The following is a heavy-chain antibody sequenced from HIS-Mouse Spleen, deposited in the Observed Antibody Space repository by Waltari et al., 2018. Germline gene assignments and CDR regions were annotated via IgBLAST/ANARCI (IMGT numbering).Heavy chain of an antibody. D-gene: IGHD6-13*01. J-gene: IGHJ2*01. Sequence: QLQLQESGPGLVKPSETLSLTCTVPGGPISSSSYYWGWIGQPPGTGLEWIGSIYYSGSTYYTPSLKRRVTLSVDPPKSQFSLKLSYVTAAEAAVYYCAREIPYSSSWYDWYFDLWGRGTLVTVSS. CDR3: AREIPYSSSWYDWYFDL. V-gene: IGHV4-39*07. CDR1: GGPISSSSYY. CDR2: IYYSGST.